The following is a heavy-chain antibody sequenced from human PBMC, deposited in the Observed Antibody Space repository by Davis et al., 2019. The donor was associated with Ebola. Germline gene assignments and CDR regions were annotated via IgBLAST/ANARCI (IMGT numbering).Heavy chain of an antibody. V-gene: IGHV3-21*01. CDR3: ARGFLEDIVVVPAAISLSAFDY. Sequence: GESLKVSCAASGLTISSFSMNWVRQAPGKGLEWVSSIGSGSSNIYYADSVKGRFTISRDNAKNSLYLQMNSLRAEDTAVYYCARGFLEDIVVVPAAISLSAFDYWGQGTLVTVSS. J-gene: IGHJ4*02. CDR1: GLTISSFS. D-gene: IGHD2-2*02. CDR2: IGSGSSNI.